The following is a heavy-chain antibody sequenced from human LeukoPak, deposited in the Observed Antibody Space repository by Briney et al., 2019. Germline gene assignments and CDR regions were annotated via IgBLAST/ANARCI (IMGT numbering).Heavy chain of an antibody. Sequence: ASVKVSCRASGYTFTGSFMHWLRQAPGQGLEWVGWINPNTGGTNYAQKFQGRVTMTRDTSITTAYMELSRLRSDDTAVYYCARLMVAVDAFDIWGQGTMVTVSS. CDR3: ARLMVAVDAFDI. J-gene: IGHJ3*02. CDR1: GYTFTGSF. D-gene: IGHD4/OR15-4a*01. CDR2: INPNTGGT. V-gene: IGHV1-2*02.